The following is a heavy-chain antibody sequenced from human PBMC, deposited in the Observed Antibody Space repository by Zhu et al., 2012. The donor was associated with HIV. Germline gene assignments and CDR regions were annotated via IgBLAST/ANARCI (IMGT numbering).Heavy chain of an antibody. D-gene: IGHD6-13*01. CDR1: RGSIISSNW. CDR3: ARVRAAAGRPYWYFDL. V-gene: IGHV4-4*02. Sequence: QVQLQESGPGLVRPSGTLSLTCAVSRGSIISSNWWTWVRQPPGKGLEWVGEIYHSGSTSYSPSLRSRVTISVDKSKNQFSLNLNSVTAADTAVYYCARVRAAAGRPYWYFDLWGLAPWVTVSS. J-gene: IGHJ2*01. CDR2: IYHSGST.